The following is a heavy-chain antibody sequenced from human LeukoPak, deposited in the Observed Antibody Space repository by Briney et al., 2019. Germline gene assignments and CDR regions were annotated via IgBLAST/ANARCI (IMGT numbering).Heavy chain of an antibody. J-gene: IGHJ3*02. D-gene: IGHD3-22*01. CDR2: IYYSGST. CDR3: ARLGSYYYDSSGYWKKGAFDI. Sequence: PSETLSLTCTVPGGSLSSYYWSWIRQPPGKGLEGIGYIYYSGSTNYNPSLKSRVTISVDTSKNQFSLKLSSVTAADTAVYYCARLGSYYYDSSGYWKKGAFDIWGQGTMVAVSS. CDR1: GGSLSSYY. V-gene: IGHV4-59*08.